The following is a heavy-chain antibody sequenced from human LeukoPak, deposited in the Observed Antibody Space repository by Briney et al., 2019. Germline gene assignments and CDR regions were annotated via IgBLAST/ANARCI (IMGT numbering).Heavy chain of an antibody. D-gene: IGHD3-10*01. CDR2: IYYSGST. V-gene: IGHV4-59*06. J-gene: IGHJ3*02. CDR1: DGSISSYY. CDR3: ASYGSGSGYAFDI. Sequence: SETLSLTCSVSDGSISSYYWSWTRQPPGKGLEWIGYIYYSGSTYYNPSLKSRVTISVDTSKNQFSLKLSSATAADTAVYYCASYGSGSGYAFDIWGQGTMVTVSS.